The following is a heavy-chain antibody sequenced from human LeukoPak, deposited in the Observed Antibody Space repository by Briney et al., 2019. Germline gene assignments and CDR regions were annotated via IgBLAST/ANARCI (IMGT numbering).Heavy chain of an antibody. CDR3: ARDDYNRH. CDR1: GFTFSSYW. CDR2: IRSDGSST. V-gene: IGHV3-74*01. Sequence: GGSLRLSCADSGFTFSSYWMHWVRQAPGRGLVWVSRIRSDGSSTTYADSVKGRFTISRDNTKNTLYLQMNSLRADDTAVYYCARDDYNRHWGEGTLVTVSS. D-gene: IGHD4-11*01. J-gene: IGHJ4*02.